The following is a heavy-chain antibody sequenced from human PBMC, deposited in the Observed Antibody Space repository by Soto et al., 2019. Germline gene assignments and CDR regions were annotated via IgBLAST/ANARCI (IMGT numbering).Heavy chain of an antibody. V-gene: IGHV1-69*02. J-gene: IGHJ4*02. CDR1: GGTFSSYT. CDR3: ASPGWARSGGSYQYCFDY. D-gene: IGHD1-26*01. CDR2: IIPILGIA. Sequence: GTSVKVSCKASGGTFSSYTISWVRQAPGQGLEWMGRIIPILGIANYAQKFQGRVTITADKSTSTAYMELSSLRSEDTAVYYCASPGWARSGGSYQYCFDYWGQGTLVTVSS.